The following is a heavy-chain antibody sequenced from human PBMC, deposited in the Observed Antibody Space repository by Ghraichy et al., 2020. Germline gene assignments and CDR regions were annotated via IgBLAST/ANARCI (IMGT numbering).Heavy chain of an antibody. J-gene: IGHJ4*02. V-gene: IGHV4-59*01. D-gene: IGHD2-21*02. CDR2: IYYSGST. Sequence: SETLSLTCTVSGGSISSYYWSWIRQPPGKGLEWIGYIYYSGSTNYNPSLKSRVTISVDTSKNQFSLKLSSVTAADTAVYYCARAVVVTGIRGAYFDYWGQGTLVTVSS. CDR3: ARAVVVTGIRGAYFDY. CDR1: GGSISSYY.